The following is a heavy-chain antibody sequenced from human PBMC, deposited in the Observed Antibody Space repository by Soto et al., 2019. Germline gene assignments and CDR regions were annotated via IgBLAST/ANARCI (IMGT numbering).Heavy chain of an antibody. CDR3: ARTLPHYYDSSGYYSTYYGMDV. CDR2: IDWDDDK. CDR1: GFSLSTSGMC. V-gene: IGHV2-70*11. D-gene: IGHD3-22*01. Sequence: GSGPTLVNPTQTLTLTCTFSGFSLSTSGMCVSWIRQPPGKALEWLARIDWDDDKYYSTSLKTRLTISKDTSKNQVVLTMTNMDPVDTATYYCARTLPHYYDSSGYYSTYYGMDVSGQGTTVTVSS. J-gene: IGHJ6*02.